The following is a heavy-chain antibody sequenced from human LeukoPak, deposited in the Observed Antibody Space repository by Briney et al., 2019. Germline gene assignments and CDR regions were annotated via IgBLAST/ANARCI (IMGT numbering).Heavy chain of an antibody. CDR2: IYTGGDI. V-gene: IGHV3-53*01. Sequence: GGSLRLSCAASEVTVTSNYLSWVRQAPRKGLQWVSVIYTGGDIYYADSVKGRFIISRDNSKNTLSLQMNSLTADDTAVYYCVRGPRYYDDSGFHYGVFDIWGQGTVVTVSS. CDR1: EVTVTSNY. D-gene: IGHD3-22*01. CDR3: VRGPRYYDDSGFHYGVFDI. J-gene: IGHJ3*02.